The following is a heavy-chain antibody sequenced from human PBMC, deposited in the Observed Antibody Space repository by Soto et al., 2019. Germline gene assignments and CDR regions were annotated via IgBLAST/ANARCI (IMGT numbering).Heavy chain of an antibody. CDR3: ARAKWVYSSSWNWFDP. CDR2: IYTSGST. V-gene: IGHV4-4*07. Sequence: SETLSLTCTVSGGSISSYYWSWIRQPAGKGLEWIGRIYTSGSTNYNPSLKSRVTMSVDTSKNQFSLKLSSVTAADTAVYYCARAKWVYSSSWNWFDPWGQGTLVTVSS. D-gene: IGHD6-13*01. CDR1: GGSISSYY. J-gene: IGHJ5*02.